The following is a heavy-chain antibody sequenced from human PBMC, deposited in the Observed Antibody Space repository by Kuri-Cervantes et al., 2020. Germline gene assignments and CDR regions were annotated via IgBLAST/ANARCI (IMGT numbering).Heavy chain of an antibody. Sequence: ASAKVSCKASGYTFTSYYMHWVRQAPGQGLEWMGIINPSGGSTSYAQKFQGRVTMTRDTSTSTVYMELSSLRSEDTAVYYFAREVLGTAMANWFDPWGQGTLVTVSS. CDR1: GYTFTSYY. V-gene: IGHV1-46*01. J-gene: IGHJ5*02. CDR3: AREVLGTAMANWFDP. D-gene: IGHD5-18*01. CDR2: INPSGGST.